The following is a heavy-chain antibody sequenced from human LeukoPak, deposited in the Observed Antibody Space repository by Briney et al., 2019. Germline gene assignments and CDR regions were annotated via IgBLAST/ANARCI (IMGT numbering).Heavy chain of an antibody. J-gene: IGHJ4*02. CDR2: IYYSGST. Sequence: SETLSLTCTVSGGSISSGDYYWSWIRQPPWKGLEWIGYIYYSGSTYYNPSLKSRVTISVDTSKNQFSLKLSSVTAADTAVYYCARGWIQLWLPDFIDYWGQGTLVTVSS. CDR3: ARGWIQLWLPDFIDY. CDR1: GGSISSGDYY. D-gene: IGHD5-18*01. V-gene: IGHV4-30-4*08.